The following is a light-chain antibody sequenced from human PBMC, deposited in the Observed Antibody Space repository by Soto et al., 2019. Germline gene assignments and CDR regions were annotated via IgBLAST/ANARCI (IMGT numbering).Light chain of an antibody. CDR2: LNSDGSH. CDR1: SGHSSYA. J-gene: IGLJ3*02. V-gene: IGLV4-69*01. CDR3: QTWGTGIWV. Sequence: QPVLTQSPSASASLGDSVNLTCTLSSGHSSYAIAWHQQQPEKGPRYLMKLNSDGSHSKGDGIPDRFSGSSSGAERYLTISSLQSEDEPDYYCQTWGTGIWVFGGGTKLTVL.